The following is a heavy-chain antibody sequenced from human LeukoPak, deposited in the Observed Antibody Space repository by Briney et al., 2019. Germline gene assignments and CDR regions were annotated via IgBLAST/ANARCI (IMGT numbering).Heavy chain of an antibody. CDR3: ASLWDDGY. CDR1: GFSVSSSW. V-gene: IGHV3-7*02. Sequence: PGGSLRLSCAASGFSVSSSWMTWVRQAPGKGLEWVATIKQDGSEKFYVNSVKGRFTISRDNTKDSLYLQMNSLRADDTAVYYCASLWDDGYWGQGTLVTVSS. CDR2: IKQDGSEK. D-gene: IGHD1-1*01. J-gene: IGHJ4*02.